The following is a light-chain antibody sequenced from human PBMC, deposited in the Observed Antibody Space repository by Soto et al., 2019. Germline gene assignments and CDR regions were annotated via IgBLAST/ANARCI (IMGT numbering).Light chain of an antibody. Sequence: PGGRAPLSCMASQSVSSSYLAWCQQKPGQAPRLLISGASSRATGIPDRFSGSGSGTDFTLTISRLEPEDFAVYYCQQYGSSGTFGQGTKVDI. CDR3: QQYGSSGT. CDR1: QSVSSSY. CDR2: GAS. V-gene: IGKV3-20*01. J-gene: IGKJ1*01.